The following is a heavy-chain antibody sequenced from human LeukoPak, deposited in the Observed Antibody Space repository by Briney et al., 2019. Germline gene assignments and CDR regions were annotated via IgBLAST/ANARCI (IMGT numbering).Heavy chain of an antibody. J-gene: IGHJ4*02. CDR3: ARERIRMVRGVSKGEFDY. CDR2: ISAYNGNT. Sequence: GASVKVSCKASGYTFTSYGISWVRQAPGQGLEWMGWISAYNGNTNYAQKLQGRVTMTTDTSTSTAYMELRSLRSDDTAVYYCARERIRMVRGVSKGEFDYWGQGTLVAVSS. D-gene: IGHD3-10*01. V-gene: IGHV1-18*01. CDR1: GYTFTSYG.